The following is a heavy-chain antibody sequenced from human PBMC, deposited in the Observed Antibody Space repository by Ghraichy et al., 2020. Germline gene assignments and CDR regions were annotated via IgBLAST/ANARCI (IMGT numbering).Heavy chain of an antibody. CDR2: ISYDGSNK. V-gene: IGHV3-30*03. Sequence: GESLNISCAASGFTFSSYGMHWVRQAPGKGLEWVAVISYDGSNKYYADSVKGRFSISRDNPKNTLYLQMNSLRAEDTALYYCARYETYGIPPVQIPQYNHYGLDVWGQGTTVAVAS. J-gene: IGHJ6*02. D-gene: IGHD1-14*01. CDR1: GFTFSSYG. CDR3: ARYETYGIPPVQIPQYNHYGLDV.